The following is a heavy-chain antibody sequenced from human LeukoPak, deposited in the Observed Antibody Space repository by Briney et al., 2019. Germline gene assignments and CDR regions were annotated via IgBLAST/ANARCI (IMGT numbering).Heavy chain of an antibody. CDR3: ARRRGKGHSSGWIDY. CDR2: IYPDDSDT. CDR1: GYTFSSYW. J-gene: IGHJ4*02. V-gene: IGHV5-51*01. Sequence: GEPLKISCKGSGYTFSSYWIGWVRQMPGKGLEYMGIIYPDDSDTRCSPSFQGQVTISADRSTNTAYLQWSGLKASDTAMYYCARRRGKGHSSGWIDYWGQGTLVTVSS. D-gene: IGHD6-19*01.